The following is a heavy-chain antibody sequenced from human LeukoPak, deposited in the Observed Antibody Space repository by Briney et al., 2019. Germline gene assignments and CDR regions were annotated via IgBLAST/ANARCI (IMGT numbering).Heavy chain of an antibody. CDR3: ATFSGTAVVVTYFDY. J-gene: IGHJ4*02. D-gene: IGHD1-26*01. CDR1: GFAFRNYG. Sequence: GTPLRLSCTASGFAFRNYGLYWVRQAPGKGLEWVAATLYEEKEKYYADSVKGRFAIARDNSMKMLYLQMNNLTTEDTAIYYCATFSGTAVVVTYFDYWGQGTLVSVSS. CDR2: TLYEEKEK. V-gene: IGHV3-30*03.